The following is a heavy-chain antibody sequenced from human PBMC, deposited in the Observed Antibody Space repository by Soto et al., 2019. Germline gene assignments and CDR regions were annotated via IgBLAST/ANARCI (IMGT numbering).Heavy chain of an antibody. CDR1: GGTSTRYA. V-gene: IGHV1-69*06. Sequence: QERLVQSGAEVRKPGSSVKVSCKVTGGTSTRYAINWVRQAPGQGLAWMGGIVPMFGTSKYAQKFQGRVTITADTSTNIAYMELRSLRSEDTAVYYCNRGSEYDFWSGYLWGQGTLVSVSS. CDR2: IVPMFGTS. D-gene: IGHD3-3*01. J-gene: IGHJ4*02. CDR3: NRGSEYDFWSGYL.